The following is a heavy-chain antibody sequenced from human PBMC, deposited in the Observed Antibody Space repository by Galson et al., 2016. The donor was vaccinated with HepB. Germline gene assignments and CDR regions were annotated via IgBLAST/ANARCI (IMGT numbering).Heavy chain of an antibody. D-gene: IGHD6-19*01. CDR1: GFTFSSYN. V-gene: IGHV3-48*02. J-gene: IGHJ4*02. CDR3: ARGLPFHSSGWYFDY. Sequence: SLRLSCAASGFTFSSYNMEWVRQTPGKGLEWVSYISPNGGTTYYADSVRGRFTISRDNARNLLYLQMNHLRDEDSALYYCARGLPFHSSGWYFDYWGQGALVTVSS. CDR2: ISPNGGTT.